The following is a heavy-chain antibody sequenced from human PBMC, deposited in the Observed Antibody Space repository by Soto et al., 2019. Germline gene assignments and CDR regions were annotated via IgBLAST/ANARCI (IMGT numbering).Heavy chain of an antibody. CDR2: ITSSSGTI. J-gene: IGHJ4*02. CDR3: ARAWAVTAIPRYFDY. CDR1: GFTFSSYS. Sequence: EVQLVESGGGLVQPGGSLRLSCAASGFTFSSYSMNWVRQAPGKGLEWVSYITSSSGTIYYADSVKGRFTISRDNAKNSLYLQMNSLRAEDTAVYYCARAWAVTAIPRYFDYWGQGTLVTVSS. D-gene: IGHD2-21*02. V-gene: IGHV3-48*01.